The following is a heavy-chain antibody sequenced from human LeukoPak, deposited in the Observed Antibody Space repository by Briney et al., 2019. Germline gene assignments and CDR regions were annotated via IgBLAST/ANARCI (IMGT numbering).Heavy chain of an antibody. J-gene: IGHJ4*02. CDR1: GGSFSGYY. CDR3: ARAYSSGWYMRFDKYYFDY. V-gene: IGHV4-34*01. Sequence: SETLSLTCAVYGGSFSGYYWSWLRQPPGKGLEWIGEINHGGSTNYNPSLKSRVTISVDTSKNQFSLKLSSVTAADTAVYYCARAYSSGWYMRFDKYYFDYWGQGTLVTVSS. CDR2: INHGGST. D-gene: IGHD6-19*01.